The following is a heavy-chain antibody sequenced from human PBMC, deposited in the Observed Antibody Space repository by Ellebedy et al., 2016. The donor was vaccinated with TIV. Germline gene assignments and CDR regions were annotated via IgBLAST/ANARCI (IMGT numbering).Heavy chain of an antibody. J-gene: IGHJ6*02. D-gene: IGHD2-15*01. CDR2: INPILGIA. Sequence: AASVKVSCKASGYTFTSYAISWVRQAPGQGLEWMGRINPILGIANYAQKFQGRVTITADKSTSTAYMELSSLRSEDTAVYYCARVVVVAATGYGMDVWGQGTTVTVSS. CDR1: GYTFTSYA. CDR3: ARVVVVAATGYGMDV. V-gene: IGHV1-69*04.